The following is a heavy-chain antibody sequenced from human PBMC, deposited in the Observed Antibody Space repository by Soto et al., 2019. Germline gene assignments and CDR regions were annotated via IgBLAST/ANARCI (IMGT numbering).Heavy chain of an antibody. J-gene: IGHJ4*02. CDR1: GDTFSSYA. CDR2: IIPTFGRT. V-gene: IGHV1-46*01. Sequence: ASVKVSCKASGDTFSSYAISWVRQAPGKGLEWMGKIIPTFGRTNYAQKFQGRVTMTRDTSTSTVYMELSSLRSEDTAVYYCARDASGYDFDYWGQGTLVTVSS. D-gene: IGHD5-12*01. CDR3: ARDASGYDFDY.